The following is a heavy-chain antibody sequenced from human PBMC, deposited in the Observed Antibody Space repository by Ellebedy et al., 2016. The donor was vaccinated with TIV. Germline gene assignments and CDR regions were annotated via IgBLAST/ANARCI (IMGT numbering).Heavy chain of an antibody. CDR1: GFTFSSYA. CDR3: AKYGNKVVPAASASWSGVDFDY. Sequence: GGSLRLXXAASGFTFSSYAMSWVRQAPGKGLEWVSAISGSGGSTYYADSVKGRFTISRDNSKNTLYLQMNSLRAEDTAVYYCAKYGNKVVPAASASWSGVDFDYWGQGTLVTVSS. D-gene: IGHD2-2*01. V-gene: IGHV3-23*01. J-gene: IGHJ4*02. CDR2: ISGSGGST.